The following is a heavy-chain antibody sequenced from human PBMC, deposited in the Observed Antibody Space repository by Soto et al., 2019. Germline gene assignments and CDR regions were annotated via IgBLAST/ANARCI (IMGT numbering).Heavy chain of an antibody. V-gene: IGHV3-48*01. CDR2: ISSSSSTI. Sequence: GGSLRLSCAASGFTFSSYSMNWVRQAPGKGLEWVSYISSSSSTIYYADSVKGRFTISRDNAKNSLYLQMKSLRAEDTDVYYCARHPERIAPIGLFDPWGQGTLVTVSS. D-gene: IGHD6-13*01. J-gene: IGHJ5*01. CDR3: ARHPERIAPIGLFDP. CDR1: GFTFSSYS.